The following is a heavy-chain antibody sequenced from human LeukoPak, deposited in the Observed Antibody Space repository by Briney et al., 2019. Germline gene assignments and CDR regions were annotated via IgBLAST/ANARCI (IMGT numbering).Heavy chain of an antibody. Sequence: GESLKISCKGSGYSFTSYWISWVRQMPGKGLEWMGRIDPSDSYTNYSPSFQGHVTISADKPISTAYLQWSSLKASDTAMYYCARPLGYCSSTSCSLGAFDIWGQGTMVTVSS. D-gene: IGHD2-2*03. J-gene: IGHJ3*02. V-gene: IGHV5-10-1*01. CDR2: IDPSDSYT. CDR3: ARPLGYCSSTSCSLGAFDI. CDR1: GYSFTSYW.